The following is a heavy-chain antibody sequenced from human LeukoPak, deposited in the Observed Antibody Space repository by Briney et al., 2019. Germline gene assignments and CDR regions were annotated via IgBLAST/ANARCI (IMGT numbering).Heavy chain of an antibody. J-gene: IGHJ3*02. CDR3: ARKKRGYSYGRNLGAFDI. CDR2: IYYSGST. CDR1: GGSISSYY. D-gene: IGHD5-18*01. V-gene: IGHV4-59*01. Sequence: SETLSLTCTVSGGSISSYYWSWIRQPPGKGLEWIGYIYYSGSTNYNPSLKSRVTISVDTSKNQFSLKLSSVTAADTAVYYCARKKRGYSYGRNLGAFDIWGQGTMVTVSS.